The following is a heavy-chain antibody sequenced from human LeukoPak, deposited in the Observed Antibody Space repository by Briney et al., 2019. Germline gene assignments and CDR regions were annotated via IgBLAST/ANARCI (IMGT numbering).Heavy chain of an antibody. CDR3: ARAYHSSWYLNWFDP. Sequence: SETLSLTCTVSGVSISSSNSYWGWIRQPPGKGLEWIGSIYYSGNTYYNASLESQVSISIDTSKNQFSLKLTSVTAADTAVYYCARAYHSSWYLNWFDPWGQGTLVTDSS. CDR1: GVSISSSNSY. J-gene: IGHJ5*02. D-gene: IGHD6-13*01. CDR2: IYYSGNT. V-gene: IGHV4-39*01.